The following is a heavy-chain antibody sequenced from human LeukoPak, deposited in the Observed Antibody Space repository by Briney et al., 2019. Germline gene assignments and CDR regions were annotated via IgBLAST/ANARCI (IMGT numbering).Heavy chain of an antibody. CDR2: INPNSGGT. Sequence: GASVKVSCKAPGYTFTGYYMHWVRQAPGQGLEWMGWINPNSGGTNYAQKFQGRVTMTRDTSISTAYMELSRLRSDDTAVYYCARDAYCSSTSCYGWFDPWGQGTLVTVSS. V-gene: IGHV1-2*02. CDR1: GYTFTGYY. J-gene: IGHJ5*02. D-gene: IGHD2-2*01. CDR3: ARDAYCSSTSCYGWFDP.